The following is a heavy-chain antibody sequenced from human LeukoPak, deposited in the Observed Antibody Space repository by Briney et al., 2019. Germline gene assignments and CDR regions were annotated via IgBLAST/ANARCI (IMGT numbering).Heavy chain of an antibody. CDR1: GYSISSGYY. D-gene: IGHD2-2*02. CDR3: ARQTGYCSSTSCYTKNDAFDI. V-gene: IGHV4-38-2*01. Sequence: SETLSLTCAVSGYSISSGYYWGWIRQPPGKGLEWIGSIYHSGSTYYNPSLKSRVTISGDTSKNQFSLKLSSVTAADTAVYYCARQTGYCSSTSCYTKNDAFDIWGQGTMVTVSS. CDR2: IYHSGST. J-gene: IGHJ3*02.